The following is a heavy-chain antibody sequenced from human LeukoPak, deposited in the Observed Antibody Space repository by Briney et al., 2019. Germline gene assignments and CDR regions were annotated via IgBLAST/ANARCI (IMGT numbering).Heavy chain of an antibody. CDR2: INPNSGGT. CDR1: GYTFTGYY. Sequence: ASVKVSCKASGYTFTGYYMHWVRQAPGQGLEWMGRINPNSGGTNYAQKLQGRVTMTTDTSTSTAYMELRSLRSDDTAVYYCAREGSSSWYTRDYNWFDPWGQGTLVTVSS. D-gene: IGHD6-13*01. CDR3: AREGSSSWYTRDYNWFDP. J-gene: IGHJ5*02. V-gene: IGHV1-2*06.